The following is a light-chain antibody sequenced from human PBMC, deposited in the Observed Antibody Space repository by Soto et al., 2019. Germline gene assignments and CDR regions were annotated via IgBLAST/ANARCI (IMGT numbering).Light chain of an antibody. Sequence: IVLTQFPGTLSLSPGKGATLSCRASQSIGSDSLAWYRQKLGQAPRLLIYGVSNRATGLPDRFSGGGSGTDFTLTLSRLEPQDSAVYYCQQYGTSPPTFGQGTRLEIK. CDR1: QSIGSDS. CDR2: GVS. J-gene: IGKJ2*01. V-gene: IGKV3-20*01. CDR3: QQYGTSPPT.